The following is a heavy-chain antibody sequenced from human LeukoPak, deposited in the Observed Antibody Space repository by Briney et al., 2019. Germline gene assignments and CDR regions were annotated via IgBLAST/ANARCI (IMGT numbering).Heavy chain of an antibody. CDR3: ARSIPYGTTWYGRSDY. CDR2: IKPDGTTK. D-gene: IGHD6-13*01. J-gene: IGHJ4*02. V-gene: IGHV3-7*03. CDR1: GFPFSSYS. Sequence: GGSLRLSCAASGFPFSSYSMTWVRQAPGKGLEWVANIKPDGTTKFYVDSVQGRFTISRDNALNSLYLQMNSLRAEDTAIYYCARSIPYGTTWYGRSDYWGQGTLVTVSS.